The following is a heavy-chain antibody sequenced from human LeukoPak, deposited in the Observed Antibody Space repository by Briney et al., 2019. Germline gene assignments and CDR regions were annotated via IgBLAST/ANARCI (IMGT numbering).Heavy chain of an antibody. V-gene: IGHV1-2*02. J-gene: IGHJ4*02. CDR3: ARGRYCSSTICSDFDY. Sequence: ASVKVSCKASGYTXTDYYMHWVRQAPGQGLDWMGWINPNSGGTDYTQKFQGRVTMTRDTSISTAYMELSSLRSDDTAVYYCARGRYCSSTICSDFDYWGQGTLVTVSS. D-gene: IGHD2-2*01. CDR2: INPNSGGT. CDR1: GYTXTDYY.